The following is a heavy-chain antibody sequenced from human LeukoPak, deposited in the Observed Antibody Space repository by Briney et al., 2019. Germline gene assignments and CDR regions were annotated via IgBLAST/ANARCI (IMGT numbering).Heavy chain of an antibody. Sequence: PSETLSLTCTVSGGSISSYYWSWIRQPPGKGLEWIGYIYYSGSTNYNPSLKSRVTISVDTSKNQFSLKLSSVTAADTAVYYCARESRLGGLRGGYFDYWGQGTLVTVSS. CDR3: ARESRLGGLRGGYFDY. CDR1: GGSISSYY. J-gene: IGHJ4*02. V-gene: IGHV4-59*01. CDR2: IYYSGST. D-gene: IGHD3-10*01.